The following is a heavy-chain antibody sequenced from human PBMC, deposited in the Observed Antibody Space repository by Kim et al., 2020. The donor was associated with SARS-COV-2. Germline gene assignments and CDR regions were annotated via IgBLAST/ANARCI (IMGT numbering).Heavy chain of an antibody. J-gene: IGHJ6*02. D-gene: IGHD6-19*01. Sequence: GGSLRLSCAASGFTFSSYWMHWVRQAPGKGLVWVSRINSDGSSTSYADSVKGRFTISRDNAKNTLYLQMNSLRAEDTAVYYCARVSGQWLVHYYYYGMDVWGQGTTVTVSS. CDR2: INSDGSST. CDR3: ARVSGQWLVHYYYYGMDV. V-gene: IGHV3-74*01. CDR1: GFTFSSYW.